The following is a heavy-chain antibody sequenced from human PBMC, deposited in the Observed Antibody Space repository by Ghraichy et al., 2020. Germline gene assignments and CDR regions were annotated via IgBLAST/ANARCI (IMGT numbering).Heavy chain of an antibody. CDR3: ARSLGVTATVNFDY. CDR2: ISSSSSYI. D-gene: IGHD2-21*02. CDR1: GFTFSSYS. V-gene: IGHV3-21*01. J-gene: IGHJ4*02. Sequence: GESLNISCAASGFTFSSYSMNWVRQAPGKGLEWVSSISSSSSYIYYADSVKGRFTISRDNAKNSLYLQMNSLRAEDTAVYYCARSLGVTATVNFDYWGQGTLVTVSS.